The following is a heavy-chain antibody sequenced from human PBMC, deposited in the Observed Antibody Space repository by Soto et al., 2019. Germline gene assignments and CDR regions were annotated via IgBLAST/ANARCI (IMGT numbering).Heavy chain of an antibody. CDR1: GYTFMNYA. Sequence: QVQLVQSGAEVTEPGASVKLSCQASGYTFMNYAISWVRQAPGQGLEWMRWISPSTGNTDQAQNFQGRVTMTLDTSTNAANMELRTLRADDSAVYYCARCFCSVGSCYTCWHFALWGRGTLVTVSS. CDR3: ARCFCSVGSCYTCWHFAL. CDR2: ISPSTGNT. D-gene: IGHD2-15*01. J-gene: IGHJ2*01. V-gene: IGHV1-18*01.